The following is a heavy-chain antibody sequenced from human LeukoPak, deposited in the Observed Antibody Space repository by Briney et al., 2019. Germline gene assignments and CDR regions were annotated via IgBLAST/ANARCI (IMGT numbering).Heavy chain of an antibody. CDR1: GGSISNYY. Sequence: SETLSLTCTVSGGSISNYYWTFIRQPPAKELECIGYINYSGKTFYNPSLKSRLTISIDTPSNQFSLKLTSVIAADTAVYFCARVSTNGLSNWLDPWGQGTLVTVFS. CDR2: INYSGKT. D-gene: IGHD2-8*01. CDR3: ARVSTNGLSNWLDP. V-gene: IGHV4-59*13. J-gene: IGHJ5*02.